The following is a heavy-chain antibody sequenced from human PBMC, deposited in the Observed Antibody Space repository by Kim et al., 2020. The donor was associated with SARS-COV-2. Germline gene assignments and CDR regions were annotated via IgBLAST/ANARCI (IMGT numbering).Heavy chain of an antibody. V-gene: IGHV4-59*01. CDR3: ARIPDITGWPFDS. D-gene: IGHD6-19*01. J-gene: IGHJ4*02. CDR2: INYNGRGI. CDR1: VGSISDDY. Sequence: SETLSLTCTVSVGSISDDYWTWIRQPPGKELEWIGYINYNGRGIKYNPSLGSRVAVSVDPSKSHFSLKLSSVTAADTAVYFCARIPDITGWPFDSWGQGILVTVSS.